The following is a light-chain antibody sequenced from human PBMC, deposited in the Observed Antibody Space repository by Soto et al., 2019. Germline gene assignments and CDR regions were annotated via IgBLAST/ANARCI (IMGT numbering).Light chain of an antibody. V-gene: IGLV2-14*03. CDR2: DVY. J-gene: IGLJ2*01. CDR3: GSYTTSGSVI. Sequence: QSALTQPASVSGSPGQSIAISCTGTNSDVGAYDYVSWYQQHPGKAPKVIISDVYNRPSGVSNRFSGSKSGNTASLTISGLQAEDEADYYCGSYTTSGSVIFGGGTKVTVL. CDR1: NSDVGAYDY.